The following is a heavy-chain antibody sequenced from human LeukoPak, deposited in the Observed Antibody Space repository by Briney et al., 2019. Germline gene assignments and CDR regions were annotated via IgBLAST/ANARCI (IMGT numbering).Heavy chain of an antibody. CDR1: GFTFSSYV. CDR3: ARGGAARLHFQN. V-gene: IGHV3-23*01. J-gene: IGHJ1*01. CDR2: ISGSGGNT. D-gene: IGHD6-6*01. Sequence: PGGSLRLSCAASGFTFSSYVMSWVRQTPGKGLEWVSAISGSGGNTYYADSVKGRFTISRDNSKDTLYLQMNSLRAEDTAVYYCARGGAARLHFQNWGQGTLVTVSS.